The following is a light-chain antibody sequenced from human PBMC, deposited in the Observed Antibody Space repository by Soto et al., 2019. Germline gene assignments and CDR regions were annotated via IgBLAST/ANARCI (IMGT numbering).Light chain of an antibody. Sequence: DIVMTPSPDSLAVSRGERATINCTSSQSGLSSSDNKHYLAWYQQKPGQPRKLLIYWASTRGSEVPERYSCSGSGTEFSLTIIRLEPEDFAVYYCHQYGSSPPYTFGQGTKWEIK. CDR3: HQYGSSPPYT. J-gene: IGKJ2*01. CDR1: QSGLSSSDNKHY. V-gene: IGKV4-1*01. CDR2: WAS.